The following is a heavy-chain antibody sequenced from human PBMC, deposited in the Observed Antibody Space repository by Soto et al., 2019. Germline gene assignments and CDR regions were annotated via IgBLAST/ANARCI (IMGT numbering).Heavy chain of an antibody. CDR1: GFTFSSYA. V-gene: IGHV3-23*01. J-gene: IGHJ4*02. Sequence: EVQLLESGGGLVQPGGSLRLSCAASGFTFSSYAMSWVRQAPGKGLEWVSAISGSGGSTYYADSVKGRFTISRDNSKNTRYLQMNSLRAEDTAVYYCAKVDGYSYGTFDYWGQGTLVTVSS. CDR3: AKVDGYSYGTFDY. D-gene: IGHD5-18*01. CDR2: ISGSGGST.